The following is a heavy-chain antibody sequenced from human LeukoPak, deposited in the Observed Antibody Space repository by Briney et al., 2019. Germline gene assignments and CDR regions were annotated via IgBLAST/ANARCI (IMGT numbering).Heavy chain of an antibody. CDR2: INHSGST. Sequence: PSETLSLTCAVYGGSFSGYYWSWIRQPPGKGPEWIGEINHSGSTNYNPSLKSRVTITVDTSKNQFSLKLSSVTAADTAVYYCARRITMIVVVSPNDAFDIWGQGTMVTVSS. J-gene: IGHJ3*02. CDR1: GGSFSGYY. D-gene: IGHD3-22*01. CDR3: ARRITMIVVVSPNDAFDI. V-gene: IGHV4-34*01.